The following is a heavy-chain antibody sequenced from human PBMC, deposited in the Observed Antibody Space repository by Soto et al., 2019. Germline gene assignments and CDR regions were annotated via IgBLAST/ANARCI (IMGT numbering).Heavy chain of an antibody. J-gene: IGHJ2*01. D-gene: IGHD3-3*01. V-gene: IGHV4-39*01. Sequence: PSETRSLTCTVSGGSIRSSSYYWGWIRQPPGKGLEWIGSIFYNGFTYYNASLKSRVTISVDTSKNHFSLKLSSVTAADTAVYFCARQDDIWSGSGYFDLWGRGTLVTVSS. CDR3: ARQDDIWSGSGYFDL. CDR2: IFYNGFT. CDR1: GGSIRSSSYY.